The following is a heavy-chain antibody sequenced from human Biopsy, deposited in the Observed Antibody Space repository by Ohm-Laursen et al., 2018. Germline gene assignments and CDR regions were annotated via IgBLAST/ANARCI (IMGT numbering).Heavy chain of an antibody. CDR2: LNPKTGVT. V-gene: IGHV1-2*02. D-gene: IGHD3-9*01. CDR1: GYTFTGHY. Sequence: ASVKVSCNASGYTFTGHYMRWVRQVPGQGLEWMAWLNPKTGVTNYAQKFQGRVTVTGDTSISTVYMELTRLRSDGTAVYYCARVGLLRYFGWPSHCLDVWGQGTTVTVSS. J-gene: IGHJ6*02. CDR3: ARVGLLRYFGWPSHCLDV.